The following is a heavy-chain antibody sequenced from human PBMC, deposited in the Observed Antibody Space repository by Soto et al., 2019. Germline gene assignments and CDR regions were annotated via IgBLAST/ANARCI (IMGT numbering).Heavy chain of an antibody. V-gene: IGHV1-69*13. Sequence: SVKVSCKASGGTFSSYAISWVRQAPGQGLEWMGGIIPIFGTASYAQKFQGRVTITADESTSTAYMELSSLRSEDTAVYYCARSFSRDPRSVHYYYYDMDVWGQGTTVTVSS. J-gene: IGHJ6*02. CDR1: GGTFSSYA. D-gene: IGHD1-26*01. CDR2: IIPIFGTA. CDR3: ARSFSRDPRSVHYYYYDMDV.